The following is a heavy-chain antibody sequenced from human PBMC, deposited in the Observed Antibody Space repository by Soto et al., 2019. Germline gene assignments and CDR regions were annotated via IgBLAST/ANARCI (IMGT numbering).Heavy chain of an antibody. J-gene: IGHJ4*02. CDR2: ISYDGSNK. V-gene: IGHV3-30-3*01. CDR1: GFTFSSYA. Sequence: GGSLRLSCAASGFTFSSYAMHWVRQAPGKGLEWVAVISYDGSNKYYADSVKGRFTISRDNSKNTLYLQLNSLRAEDTAVYYCARDKRDLRFLEWSYYFDYWGQGTRVTVAS. CDR3: ARDKRDLRFLEWSYYFDY. D-gene: IGHD3-3*01.